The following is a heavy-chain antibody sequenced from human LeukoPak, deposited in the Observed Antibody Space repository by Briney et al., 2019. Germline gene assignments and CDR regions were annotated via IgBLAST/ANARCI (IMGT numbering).Heavy chain of an antibody. CDR3: ARGETRYYYDSSGYPGGDDFDY. CDR1: GFTFSSYG. D-gene: IGHD3-22*01. Sequence: GGSLRLSCAASGFTFSSYGMHWVRQAPGKGLEWVAVISYDGSNKYYADSVKGRFTISRDNSKNTPYLQMNSLRAEDTAVYYCARGETRYYYDSSGYPGGDDFDYWGQGTLVTVSS. J-gene: IGHJ4*02. V-gene: IGHV3-30*03. CDR2: ISYDGSNK.